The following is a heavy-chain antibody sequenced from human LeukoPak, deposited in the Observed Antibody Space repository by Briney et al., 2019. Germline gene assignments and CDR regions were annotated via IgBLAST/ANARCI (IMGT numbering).Heavy chain of an antibody. Sequence: PGGSLRLSCAASGFTFSSYGMHWVRQAPGKGLEWVAVISYDGSNKYYADSVRGRFTISRDNSKNTLYLQMNSLRAGDTAVYYCAKDYSSGGSYYNYWGQGTLVTVSS. D-gene: IGHD1-26*01. CDR1: GFTFSSYG. J-gene: IGHJ4*02. V-gene: IGHV3-30*18. CDR3: AKDYSSGGSYYNY. CDR2: ISYDGSNK.